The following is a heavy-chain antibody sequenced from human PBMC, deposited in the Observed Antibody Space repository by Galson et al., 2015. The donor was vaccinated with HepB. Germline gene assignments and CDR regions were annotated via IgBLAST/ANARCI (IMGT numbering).Heavy chain of an antibody. CDR3: ARGLRRWLQSGVIRETDAFDF. J-gene: IGHJ3*01. D-gene: IGHD5-24*01. CDR2: INQDGNER. Sequence: SLRLSCAASGYSFNFYWMYWVRQAPGKGLEWVANINQDGNERYYVDSVRGRFTISRDNAKNSVYLHMNSLRAEDTAVYFCARGLRRWLQSGVIRETDAFDFWGQGTMVTVSS. V-gene: IGHV3-7*01. CDR1: GYSFNFYW.